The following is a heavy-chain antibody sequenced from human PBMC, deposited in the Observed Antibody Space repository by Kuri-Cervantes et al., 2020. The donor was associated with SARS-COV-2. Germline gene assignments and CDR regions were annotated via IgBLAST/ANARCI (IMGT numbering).Heavy chain of an antibody. D-gene: IGHD6-13*01. Sequence: GSLRLSCAVYGGSFSGYYWSWIRQPPGKGLEWIGEINHSGSTNYNPSLKSRVTISVDTSKNQFSLKLSSVTAADTAVYYCARLSPGYSSSWYPGGGDNWFDPWGQGTLVTVSS. CDR2: INHSGST. V-gene: IGHV4-34*01. J-gene: IGHJ5*02. CDR1: GGSFSGYY. CDR3: ARLSPGYSSSWYPGGGDNWFDP.